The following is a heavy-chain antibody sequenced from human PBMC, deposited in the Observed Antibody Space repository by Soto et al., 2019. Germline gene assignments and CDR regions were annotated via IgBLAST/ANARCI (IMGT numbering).Heavy chain of an antibody. Sequence: ASVKVSCKASGYTFTSYDINWVRQATGQGLEWMGWMNPNSGNTGYAQKFQGRVTMTRNTSISTAYMELSSLRSEDTAVYYCARQYSSSSGGYYYYYMDVWGKGTTVTVSS. J-gene: IGHJ6*03. D-gene: IGHD6-6*01. CDR3: ARQYSSSSGGYYYYYMDV. V-gene: IGHV1-8*01. CDR2: MNPNSGNT. CDR1: GYTFTSYD.